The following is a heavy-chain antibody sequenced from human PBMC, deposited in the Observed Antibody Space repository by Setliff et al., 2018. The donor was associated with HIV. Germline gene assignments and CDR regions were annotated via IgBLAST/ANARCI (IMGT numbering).Heavy chain of an antibody. CDR1: GYRFTGFA. J-gene: IGHJ4*02. V-gene: IGHV1-3*01. D-gene: IGHD1-1*01. CDR3: AFSDWNEPFDY. CDR2: INAGTGNT. Sequence: ASVKVSCKASGYRFTGFAIHWVRQAPGQRFEWMGWINAGTGNTKYSQKFQDRVTISRDIHANTAYMELSSLRSEDTAIYYCAFSDWNEPFDYWGQGTLVTVSS.